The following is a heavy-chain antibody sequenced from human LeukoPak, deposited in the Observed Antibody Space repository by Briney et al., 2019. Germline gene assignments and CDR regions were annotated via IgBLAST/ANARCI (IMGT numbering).Heavy chain of an antibody. D-gene: IGHD2-2*01. J-gene: IGHJ5*02. V-gene: IGHV3-7*01. Sequence: GSLRLSCAASGFTFSSYWMSWVRQAPGKGLEWVANIEQDGSEKYYVDSVKGRFTISRDNAKNSLYLQMNSLRAEDTAVYYCAKRGIYQNWFDPWGQGTLVTVSS. CDR2: IEQDGSEK. CDR1: GFTFSSYW. CDR3: AKRGIYQNWFDP.